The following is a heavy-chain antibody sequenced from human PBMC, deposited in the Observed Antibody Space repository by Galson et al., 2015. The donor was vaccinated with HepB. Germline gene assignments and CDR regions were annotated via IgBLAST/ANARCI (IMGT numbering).Heavy chain of an antibody. CDR1: GFTFSSYG. CDR2: IWYDGSNK. V-gene: IGHV3-33*01. CDR3: ARDQHPNYYGSGSPSLGY. Sequence: SLRLSCAASGFTFSSYGMHWVRQAPGKGLEWVAVIWYDGSNKYYADSVKGRFTISRDNSKNTLYLQMNSLRAEDTAVYYCARDQHPNYYGSGSPSLGYWGQGTLVTVSS. D-gene: IGHD3-10*01. J-gene: IGHJ4*02.